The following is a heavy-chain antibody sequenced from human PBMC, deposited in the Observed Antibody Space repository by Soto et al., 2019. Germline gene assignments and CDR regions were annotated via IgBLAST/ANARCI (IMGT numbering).Heavy chain of an antibody. D-gene: IGHD3-10*01. J-gene: IGHJ4*02. V-gene: IGHV1-69*01. CDR1: GGTFSKYA. Sequence: QVQLVQSGAEVKKPGSSVKVSCKASGGTFSKYAINWVRQAPGQGLEWLGGIIPIFATASYAQNFQGRVTITAHESTTTAYMELSSLRFEDTAVYFCARVGDYGSGSYSDYWGQGTLITVSS. CDR3: ARVGDYGSGSYSDY. CDR2: IIPIFATA.